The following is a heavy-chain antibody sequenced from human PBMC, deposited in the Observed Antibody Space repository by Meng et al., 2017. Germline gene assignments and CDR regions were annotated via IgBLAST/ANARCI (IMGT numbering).Heavy chain of an antibody. Sequence: VRLQRAGPGLVRPSETLSLTCPGSGGSVSSGSYYWSWIRQPPGKGLEWIGYIYYSGSTNYNPSLKSRVTISVDTSKNQFSLKLSSVTAADTAVYYCARGLTYYYDSSGYYFDYWGQGTLVTVSS. CDR3: ARGLTYYYDSSGYYFDY. D-gene: IGHD3-22*01. V-gene: IGHV4-61*01. J-gene: IGHJ4*02. CDR1: GGSVSSGSYY. CDR2: IYYSGST.